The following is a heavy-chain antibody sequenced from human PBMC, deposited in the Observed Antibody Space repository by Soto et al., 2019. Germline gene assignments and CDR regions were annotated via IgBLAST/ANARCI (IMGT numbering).Heavy chain of an antibody. Sequence: QVQLQESGPGLVKPSQTLSLTCTVSGGAISSGGYYWSWIRQHPGKGLEWIGYIYYSGSTYYNPSLKSRVTISVDTSKNQFSLKLSSVTAADTAVYYCARASSSAIQWLPFDYWGQGTLVTVSS. CDR3: ARASSSAIQWLPFDY. J-gene: IGHJ4*02. CDR1: GGAISSGGYY. CDR2: IYYSGST. V-gene: IGHV4-31*03. D-gene: IGHD5-12*01.